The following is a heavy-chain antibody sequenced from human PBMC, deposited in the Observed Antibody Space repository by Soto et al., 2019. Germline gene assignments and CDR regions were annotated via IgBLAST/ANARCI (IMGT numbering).Heavy chain of an antibody. CDR2: IYYSGST. Sequence: SETLSLTCTVSGGSISSSSYYWGWIRQPPGKGLEWIGSIYYSGSTYYNPSLKSRVTISVDTSKNQFSLKLSSVTAADTAVYYCARHFTSIAVAGTSSYIDYWGQGTLVTVSS. CDR3: ARHFTSIAVAGTSSYIDY. D-gene: IGHD6-19*01. J-gene: IGHJ4*02. CDR1: GGSISSSSYY. V-gene: IGHV4-39*01.